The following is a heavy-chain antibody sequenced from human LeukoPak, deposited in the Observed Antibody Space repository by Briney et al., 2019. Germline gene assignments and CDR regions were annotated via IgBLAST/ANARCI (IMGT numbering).Heavy chain of an antibody. CDR3: VKDDSYYYDRSGRAY. V-gene: IGHV3-64D*09. CDR1: GFSFSTYA. J-gene: IGHJ4*02. CDR2: ISSNGGST. Sequence: PGRSLRLSCAASGFSFSTYAMHWVRQAPGKGLEYVSAISSNGGSTYYADSVKGRFTISRDNSKNTLYLQMSSLRAEDTAVYHYVKDDSYYYDRSGRAYWGQGTLVTVSS. D-gene: IGHD3-22*01.